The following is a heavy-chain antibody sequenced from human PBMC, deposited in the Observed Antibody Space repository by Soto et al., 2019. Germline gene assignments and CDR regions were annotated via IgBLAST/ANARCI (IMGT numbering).Heavy chain of an antibody. J-gene: IGHJ4*02. CDR2: IYSGGGT. CDR1: LFIVSDNY. CDR3: ATRMTTAPY. D-gene: IGHD4-17*01. V-gene: IGHV3-66*01. Sequence: EVRLVQSGGGLVQPGGSLRLSCAASLFIVSDNYMSWVRQAPGKGLEWVSLIYSGGGTDYAESGKGRFTISRDNSKNTLYLQMNILKAEDTGIYYCATRMTTAPYWGQGTVVTVSS.